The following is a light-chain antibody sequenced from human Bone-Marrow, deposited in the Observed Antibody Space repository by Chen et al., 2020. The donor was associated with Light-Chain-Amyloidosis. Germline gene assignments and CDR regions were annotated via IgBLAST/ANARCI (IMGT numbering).Light chain of an antibody. CDR2: SNN. J-gene: IGLJ3*02. CDR1: NSNIGSNI. Sequence: QSVLTQPPSASGTPGQKVTISCSGSNSNIGSNIVNWYQHLPGTAPKLVIYSNNQRPAGVPDRFSGSKCGTSASLAISGLQSEDEADYYCAAWDDSLNGWVFGGGTKLNVL. V-gene: IGLV1-44*01. CDR3: AAWDDSLNGWV.